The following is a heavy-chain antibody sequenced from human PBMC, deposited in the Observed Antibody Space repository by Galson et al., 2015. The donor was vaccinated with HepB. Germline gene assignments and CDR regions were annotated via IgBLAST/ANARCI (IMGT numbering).Heavy chain of an antibody. CDR2: INSDGSST. CDR1: GFTFSSYW. V-gene: IGHV3-74*01. CDR3: TRGGRSGDYLGY. D-gene: IGHD4-17*01. Sequence: LRLSCAASGFTFSSYWMHWVRQAPGKGLVWVSRINSDGSSTSYADSVKGRFTISRDNAKNTLYLQMNSLRAEDTAVYYCTRGGRSGDYLGYWGQGTLVTVSS. J-gene: IGHJ4*02.